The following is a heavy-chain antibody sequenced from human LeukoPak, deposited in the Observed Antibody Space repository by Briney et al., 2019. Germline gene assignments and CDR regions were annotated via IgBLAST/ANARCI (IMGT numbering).Heavy chain of an antibody. CDR3: ARGRGDFWSGYYRAFDI. D-gene: IGHD3-3*01. CDR2: IYTSGST. Sequence: SETLSLTCTVSGGSISSYYWSWIRQPAGKGLEWIGRIYTSGSTNYNPSLKSRVTISVDTSKNQFSLKLSSVTAADTAVYYCARGRGDFWSGYYRAFDIWGQGTMVTVSS. CDR1: GGSISSYY. J-gene: IGHJ3*02. V-gene: IGHV4-4*07.